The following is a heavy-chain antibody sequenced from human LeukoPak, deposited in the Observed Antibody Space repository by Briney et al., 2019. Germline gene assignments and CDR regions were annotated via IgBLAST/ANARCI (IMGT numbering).Heavy chain of an antibody. V-gene: IGHV1-8*01. CDR2: MNPNSGNT. J-gene: IGHJ4*02. CDR3: ARRDNTGFDS. Sequence: GASVKVSCKASGYTFTSNDLNWVRQASGQGLGWMGWMNPNSGNTGYAQKFQGRLTMTRNNSISTAYMELSSLRSEDTALYYCARRDNTGFDSWGQGTLVTVSS. CDR1: GYTFTSND. D-gene: IGHD2-15*01.